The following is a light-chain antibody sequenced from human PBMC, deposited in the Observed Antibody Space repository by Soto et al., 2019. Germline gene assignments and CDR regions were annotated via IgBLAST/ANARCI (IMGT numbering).Light chain of an antibody. J-gene: IGLJ2*01. CDR2: QDT. V-gene: IGLV3-1*01. CDR3: QAWDSSTVV. CDR1: KLGSKY. Sequence: SYELTQPPSVSVSPGQTASIICSGDKLGSKYAFWYQQKPGQSPVLVIYQDTKRPSNIPKRFSGSNSGNTATLTISGTQAMDEADYYCQAWDSSTVVFGGGTKLTVL.